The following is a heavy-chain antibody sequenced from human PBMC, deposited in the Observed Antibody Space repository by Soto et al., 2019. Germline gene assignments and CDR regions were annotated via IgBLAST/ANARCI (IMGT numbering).Heavy chain of an antibody. J-gene: IGHJ5*02. V-gene: IGHV1-8*01. Sequence: ASVKVSCKASGYTFTSYDINWVRQATGPGLEWMGWMNPNSGNTGYAQKFQGRVTMTRNTSISTAYMELSSPRSEDTAVYYCARRRVPAATNWFDPWGQGTLVTVSS. D-gene: IGHD2-2*01. CDR2: MNPNSGNT. CDR1: GYTFTSYD. CDR3: ARRRVPAATNWFDP.